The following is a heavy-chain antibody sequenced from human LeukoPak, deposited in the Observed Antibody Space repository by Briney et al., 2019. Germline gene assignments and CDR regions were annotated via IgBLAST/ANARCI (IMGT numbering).Heavy chain of an antibody. CDR2: ISWNSGSI. J-gene: IGHJ4*02. CDR3: ATVVPSRYYYDSSGYVDY. D-gene: IGHD3-22*01. CDR1: GFTFDDYA. V-gene: IGHV3-9*01. Sequence: GRSLRLSCAASGFTFDDYAMHWVRHAPGKGLEWVSGISWNSGSIGYADSVKGRFTISRDNAKNSLYLQMNSLRAEDTALYYCATVVPSRYYYDSSGYVDYWGQGTLVTVSS.